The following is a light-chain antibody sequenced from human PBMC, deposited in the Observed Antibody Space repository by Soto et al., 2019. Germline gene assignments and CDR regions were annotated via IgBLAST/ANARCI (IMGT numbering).Light chain of an antibody. CDR3: SSYTSNNSFYV. J-gene: IGLJ1*01. V-gene: IGLV2-14*03. CDR1: SSDVGGYNF. Sequence: QSALTQPASVSGSPGQSITISCTGTSSDVGGYNFVSWYQQRPGKAPKLMIYGVSNRPSGVSDRFSGSKSGNTASLTISGLRTEDEAEYYCSSYTSNNSFYVFGTGTKLTVL. CDR2: GVS.